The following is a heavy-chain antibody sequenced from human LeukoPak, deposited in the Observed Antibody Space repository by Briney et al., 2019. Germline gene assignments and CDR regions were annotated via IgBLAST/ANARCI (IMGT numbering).Heavy chain of an antibody. J-gene: IGHJ4*02. D-gene: IGHD3-10*01. V-gene: IGHV3-23*01. Sequence: GGSLRLSCAASGFTFSTYAMSCVRQAPGKGLEWVSAISGSGGSTYYADSVKGRFTISRDNSKNTLYLQMNSLRAEDTAVYYCAKDPNYSSGSYNWGQGTLVTVSS. CDR1: GFTFSTYA. CDR2: ISGSGGST. CDR3: AKDPNYSSGSYN.